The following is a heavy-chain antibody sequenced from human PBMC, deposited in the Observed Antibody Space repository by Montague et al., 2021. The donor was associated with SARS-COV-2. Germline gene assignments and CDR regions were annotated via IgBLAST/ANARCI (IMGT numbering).Heavy chain of an antibody. J-gene: IGHJ6*02. CDR3: ARLPYDNSYGVDV. CDR2: IDYSGST. CDR1: GGSISTYY. Sequence: SETLSLTCTVSGGSISTYYWNWIWQFPGTGLEWIGYIDYSGSTNYNPSLQSRVIISVDRSKIQFSLKLNSVTAADTAIYYCARLPYDNSYGVDVWGQGTTVTVSS. D-gene: IGHD3-9*01. V-gene: IGHV4-59*01.